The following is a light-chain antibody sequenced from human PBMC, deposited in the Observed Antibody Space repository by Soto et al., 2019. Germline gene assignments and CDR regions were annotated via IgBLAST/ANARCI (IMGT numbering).Light chain of an antibody. CDR1: QSVSSN. Sequence: ISMSQSPDTLSVSPGERATLSCRASQSVSSNLAWYQQKPGQAPRLLIYGASTRATGIPARFSGSGSGTEFTLTISSLQSEDFAVYYCQQSNKLPITFGEGTRLEIK. CDR2: GAS. CDR3: QQSNKLPIT. J-gene: IGKJ5*01. V-gene: IGKV3-15*01.